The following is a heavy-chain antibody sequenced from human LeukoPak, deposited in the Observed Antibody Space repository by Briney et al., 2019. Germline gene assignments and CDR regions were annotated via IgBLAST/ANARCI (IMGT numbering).Heavy chain of an antibody. D-gene: IGHD6-13*01. Sequence: GGSLRLSCAASGFTFSSYGMHWVRQAPGRGLEWVSYISSSSSIIYYTDSVKGRFTISRDNAKNSLYLQMNSLRAEDTAMYFCAGDIAAAGREGDYWGQGTLVTVSS. J-gene: IGHJ4*02. CDR1: GFTFSSYG. CDR2: ISSSSSII. V-gene: IGHV3-48*01. CDR3: AGDIAAAGREGDY.